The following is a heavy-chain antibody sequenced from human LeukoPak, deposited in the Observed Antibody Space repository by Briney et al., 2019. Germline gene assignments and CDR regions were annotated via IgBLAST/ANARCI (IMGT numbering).Heavy chain of an antibody. CDR3: ARGLTVVPDIPFDV. D-gene: IGHD4-23*01. CDR2: ISSSGST. CDR1: GGSISSSSYY. V-gene: IGHV4-61*09. Sequence: NPSETLSLTCTVSGGSISSSSYYWSWIRQTAGKGLEWMGHISSSGSTKHNPSLQTRLTISADTSKNLFSLKLNSVTAADSAVYFCARGLTVVPDIPFDVWGRGTMITVSS. J-gene: IGHJ3*01.